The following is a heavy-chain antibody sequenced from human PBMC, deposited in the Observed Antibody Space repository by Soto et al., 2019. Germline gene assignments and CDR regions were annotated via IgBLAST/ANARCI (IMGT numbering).Heavy chain of an antibody. CDR2: ISWNSGNL. V-gene: IGHV3-9*01. J-gene: IGHJ4*02. D-gene: IGHD4-17*01. CDR3: TKGASTTVIAFHEY. Sequence: EVQLVESGGGLVQPGRSLRLSCAASGFTFADYAMHWVRQGPGKGLEWVSSISWNSGNLGYADSVKGRFTISRDNAKNYLYLQMNSLRGEDRDLYYCTKGASTTVIAFHEYWGQGDVVSVSS. CDR1: GFTFADYA.